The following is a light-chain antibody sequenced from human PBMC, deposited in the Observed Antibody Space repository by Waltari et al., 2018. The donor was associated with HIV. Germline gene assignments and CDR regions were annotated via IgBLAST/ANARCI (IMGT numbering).Light chain of an antibody. CDR3: KQSNDTPRT. CDR2: WAS. V-gene: IGKV4-1*01. CDR1: PSILWSSNNKNY. Sequence: DIEMTQSPDSLAVSLGESATINCKSSPSILWSSNNKNYLAWYQQTPGQPPRLLIYWASTRESGVPDRFRGSGCGTDFTLAISNLQAEDVAVYYCKQSNDTPRTFGGGTKVDI. J-gene: IGKJ4*01.